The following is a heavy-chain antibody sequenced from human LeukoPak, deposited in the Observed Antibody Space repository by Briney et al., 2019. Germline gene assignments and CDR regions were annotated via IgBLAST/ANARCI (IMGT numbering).Heavy chain of an antibody. J-gene: IGHJ4*02. Sequence: SETLSLTCSVSGGSISSVSHYWSWIRQPAGKGLEWIGRIYTTGSTNYNPSLKSRVTISRDASKNQFSLKLSSVTAADTAVYYCARPLLWFGELFDYWGQGTLVTVSS. CDR2: IYTTGST. V-gene: IGHV4-61*02. CDR1: GGSISSVSHY. CDR3: ARPLLWFGELFDY. D-gene: IGHD3-10*01.